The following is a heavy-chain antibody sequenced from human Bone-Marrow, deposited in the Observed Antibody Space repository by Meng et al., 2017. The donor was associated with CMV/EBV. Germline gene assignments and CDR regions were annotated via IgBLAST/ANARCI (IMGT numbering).Heavy chain of an antibody. V-gene: IGHV3-21*01. CDR2: ISSSSSYI. CDR1: GFTFSSYS. J-gene: IGHJ2*01. CDR3: AKGRELRNFDL. Sequence: GGSLRLSCAASGFTFSSYSMNWVRQAPGKGLEWVSSISSSSSYIYYADSVKGRFTISRDNAKNSLYLQMNSLRAEDTAVYYCAKGRELRNFDLWGRGTLVTVSS. D-gene: IGHD1-26*01.